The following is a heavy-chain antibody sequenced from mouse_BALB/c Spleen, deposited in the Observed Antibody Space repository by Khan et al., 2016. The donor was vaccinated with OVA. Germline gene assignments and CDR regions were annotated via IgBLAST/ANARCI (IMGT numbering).Heavy chain of an antibody. V-gene: IGHV1-77*01. CDR3: ARRNYFGYTFAY. CDR1: GYTFTDYY. J-gene: IGHJ3*01. D-gene: IGHD1-2*01. Sequence: QVQLQQSGAELARPGASVKLSCKASGYTFTDYYIHWVKQRTGQGLEWIGEISPGSGDTYYNEKFKGKATLTADKSSSTAYMRLSSLTADASAVYCCARRNYFGYTFAYWGQGTLVTVSA. CDR2: ISPGSGDT.